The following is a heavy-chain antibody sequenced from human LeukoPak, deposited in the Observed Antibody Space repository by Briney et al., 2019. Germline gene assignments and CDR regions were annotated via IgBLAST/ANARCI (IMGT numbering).Heavy chain of an antibody. Sequence: ASVKVSCKATGGTFSSYAISWVRQAPGQGLEWMGWIIPIFGTANYAQKLQGRVTITTDESTSTAYMELSSLRSEDTAVYYCARDTTQLPKRRYDFWSGYYLSAPYYYHYNMDVWGKGTTVTVSS. CDR3: ARDTTQLPKRRYDFWSGYYLSAPYYYHYNMDV. D-gene: IGHD3-3*01. V-gene: IGHV1-69*05. J-gene: IGHJ6*03. CDR2: IIPIFGTA. CDR1: GGTFSSYA.